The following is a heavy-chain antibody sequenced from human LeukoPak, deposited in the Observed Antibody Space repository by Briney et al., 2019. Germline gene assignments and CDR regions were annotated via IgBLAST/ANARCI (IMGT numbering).Heavy chain of an antibody. J-gene: IGHJ5*01. CDR1: GGSMSGYY. CDR3: ARGTIFGAATNWFDS. V-gene: IGHV4-59*01. D-gene: IGHD3-3*01. CDR2: IYYSGTI. Sequence: SETLSLTCTVSGGSMSGYYWSWIRQSPGKGLDWIAYIYYSGTINYNPYLKSRATISVDTSKNQFSLKLSSVTAADTAVYYCARGTIFGAATNWFDSWGQGTLVIVSS.